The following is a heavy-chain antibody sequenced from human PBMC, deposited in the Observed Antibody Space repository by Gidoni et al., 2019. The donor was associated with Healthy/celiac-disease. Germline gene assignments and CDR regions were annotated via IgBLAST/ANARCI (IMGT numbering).Heavy chain of an antibody. CDR1: GGSFSGYY. Sequence: QVQLQQWGAGLLKPSETLSLTCAVYGGSFSGYYWSWIRQPPGKGLEWIGEINHSGSTNYNPSLKSRVTISVDTSKNQFSLKLSSVTAADTAVYYCASSQVGATGYYGMDVCGQGTTVTVSS. D-gene: IGHD1-26*01. CDR3: ASSQVGATGYYGMDV. V-gene: IGHV4-34*01. CDR2: INHSGST. J-gene: IGHJ6*02.